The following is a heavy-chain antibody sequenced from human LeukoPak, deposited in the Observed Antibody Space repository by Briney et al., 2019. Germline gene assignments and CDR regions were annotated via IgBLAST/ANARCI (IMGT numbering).Heavy chain of an antibody. CDR3: ARVTVAATQRSFDY. CDR2: ISAYNGNI. J-gene: IGHJ4*02. Sequence: GASVKVSCKASGYTFTSYGISWVRQAPGQGLELMGLISAYNGNINYAQKLQGRVTMTTDTSTSTAYIELRSLRSDDTAVYYCARVTVAATQRSFDYWGQGTLVSVSS. D-gene: IGHD2-15*01. V-gene: IGHV1-18*01. CDR1: GYTFTSYG.